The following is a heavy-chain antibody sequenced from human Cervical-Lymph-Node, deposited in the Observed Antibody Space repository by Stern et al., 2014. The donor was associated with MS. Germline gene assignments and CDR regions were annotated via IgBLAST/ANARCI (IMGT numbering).Heavy chain of an antibody. V-gene: IGHV5-51*01. Sequence: EVQLVESGAEVKKPGESLKISCKGSEYNFNTHWIAWVRQMPGKGLEWLGNIYPGTSDTRYNPSLQGQVSISADKSITTAYLHLSGLKASDSAMYYCARHGGPNWNHEAHNWFDPWGQGTLVTVSS. CDR1: EYNFNTHW. CDR3: ARHGGPNWNHEAHNWFDP. D-gene: IGHD1-14*01. J-gene: IGHJ5*02. CDR2: IYPGTSDT.